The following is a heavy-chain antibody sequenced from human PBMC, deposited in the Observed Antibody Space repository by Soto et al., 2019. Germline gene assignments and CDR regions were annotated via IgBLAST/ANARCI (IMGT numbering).Heavy chain of an antibody. CDR1: GFTFSSYA. J-gene: IGHJ4*02. CDR2: ISGSGGST. CDR3: AKGRLNWIAVATDY. Sequence: EVQLLESGGGLVQPGGSLRLSCAASGFTFSSYAMSWVRQAPGKGLEWVSAISGSGGSTYYADSVKGRFTISRDNSKNTLYRQMNSLRAEDTAVYYCAKGRLNWIAVATDYWGQGTLVTVSS. V-gene: IGHV3-23*01. D-gene: IGHD6-19*01.